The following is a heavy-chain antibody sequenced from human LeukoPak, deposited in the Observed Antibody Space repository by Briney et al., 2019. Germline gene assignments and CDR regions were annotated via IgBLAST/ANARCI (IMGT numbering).Heavy chain of an antibody. CDR1: GVSISSNLW. CDR2: IHHSGSI. V-gene: IGHV4-4*02. CDR3: ARGGDRSFDY. D-gene: IGHD3-10*01. Sequence: SGTLSLTCAVSGVSISSNLWWPWVRQPPGKGLEWIAEIHHSGSINYNPSLKSRVTISVDKAKNQFSLNLNSVTAADTAVYYCARGGDRSFDYWGQGTLVTVSS. J-gene: IGHJ4*02.